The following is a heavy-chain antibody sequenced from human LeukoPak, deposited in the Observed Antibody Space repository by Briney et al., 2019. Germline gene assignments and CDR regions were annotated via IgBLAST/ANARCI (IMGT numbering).Heavy chain of an antibody. Sequence: SETLSLTCTVSGGSISSSSHYWGWIRQPPGKGLEWIGSMYYRGSTYHNPSLKSRVTVSVDTSKNQFSLKLSSVTAADTAVYYCARGTAIPGYRYDSRGYAWRPRSDIWGQGTMVTVSS. D-gene: IGHD3-22*01. CDR2: MYYRGST. V-gene: IGHV4-39*07. CDR1: GGSISSSSHY. J-gene: IGHJ3*02. CDR3: ARGTAIPGYRYDSRGYAWRPRSDI.